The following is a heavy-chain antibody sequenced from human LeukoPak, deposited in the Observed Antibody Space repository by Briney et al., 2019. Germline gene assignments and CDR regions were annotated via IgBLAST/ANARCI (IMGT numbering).Heavy chain of an antibody. D-gene: IGHD2-21*02. Sequence: SETLSLTCTVSGGSISYDYWSWIRQSPGKRLEWIGYIHYSGATNYSPSLKSRVTISVDTSKSQFSLKLSSVTAADTALYYCATLRGASTAVFDSWGQGALVTVSP. CDR1: GGSISYDY. V-gene: IGHV4-59*08. CDR2: IHYSGAT. J-gene: IGHJ4*02. CDR3: ATLRGASTAVFDS.